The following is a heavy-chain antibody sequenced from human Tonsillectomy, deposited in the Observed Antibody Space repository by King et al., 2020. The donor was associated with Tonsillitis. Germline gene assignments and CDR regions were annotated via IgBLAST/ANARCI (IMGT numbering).Heavy chain of an antibody. Sequence: QLVQSGSELRKPGASVKVSCETSGYDFSDYAMNWVRQAPGQGLEWMGWINTNTGNPTYAQGFTGRFVFSLDSSVSTIYLLINNLKTEDPTVYFCARDTDVAPLDFWGQGTLVTVSS. D-gene: IGHD2-21*01. CDR1: GYDFSDYA. J-gene: IGHJ4*02. CDR2: INTNTGNP. V-gene: IGHV7-4-1*02. CDR3: ARDTDVAPLDF.